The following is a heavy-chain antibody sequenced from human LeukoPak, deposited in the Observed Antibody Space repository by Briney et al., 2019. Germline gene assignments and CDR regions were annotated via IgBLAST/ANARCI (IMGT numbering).Heavy chain of an antibody. D-gene: IGHD2-15*01. V-gene: IGHV3-21*01. Sequence: PGGSLRLSCAASGFTFSSYSMNWVRQAPGKGLEWVSSISSSSSYIYYADSVKGRFTISRDNSKNTLYLQMNSLRPEDTAVYYCAKGLVAATNAAYYGMDVWGQGTTVTVSS. CDR3: AKGLVAATNAAYYGMDV. CDR1: GFTFSSYS. CDR2: ISSSSSYI. J-gene: IGHJ6*02.